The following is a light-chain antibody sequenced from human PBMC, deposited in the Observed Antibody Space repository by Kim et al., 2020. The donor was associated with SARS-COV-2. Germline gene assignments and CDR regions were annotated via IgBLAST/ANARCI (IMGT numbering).Light chain of an antibody. CDR2: DAS. V-gene: IGLV7-46*01. Sequence: GGTVTLPSGTSTGAVTSGHYPYWSQQKPAQAPMTLIWDASNKHAWTPARFSGSLLGGKVVLTLSGAQPEDEAEYFCLLSYSGALIFGGGTQLTVL. J-gene: IGLJ2*01. CDR1: TGAVTSGHY. CDR3: LLSYSGALI.